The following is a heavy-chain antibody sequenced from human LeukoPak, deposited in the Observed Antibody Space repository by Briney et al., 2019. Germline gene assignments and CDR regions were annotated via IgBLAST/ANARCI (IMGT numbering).Heavy chain of an antibody. D-gene: IGHD5-24*01. Sequence: GGSLRLSCAATGFPFYGYWMTWLRQAPGKGLEWVSYISSSGSTIYYADSVKGRFTISRDNAKNSLYLQMNSLRAEDTAVYYCAREGGYSHPIDYWGQGTLVTVSS. V-gene: IGHV3-11*01. J-gene: IGHJ4*02. CDR3: AREGGYSHPIDY. CDR1: GFPFYGYW. CDR2: ISSSGSTI.